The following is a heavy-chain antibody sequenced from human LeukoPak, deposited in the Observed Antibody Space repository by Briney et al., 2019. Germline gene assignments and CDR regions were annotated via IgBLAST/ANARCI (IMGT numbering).Heavy chain of an antibody. V-gene: IGHV4-59*01. Sequence: QPSETLSLTCSVSGDSLRTYYWTWLRQPPGKGLEWIGYIYDSGNTNFNPSLKSRVTISRNTSNNQFSLKLTSVTTADTAFYYCARGNYNIMTGLYFDYWGQGTLVTVSS. CDR1: GDSLRTYY. CDR3: ARGNYNIMTGLYFDY. D-gene: IGHD3-9*01. CDR2: IYDSGNT. J-gene: IGHJ4*02.